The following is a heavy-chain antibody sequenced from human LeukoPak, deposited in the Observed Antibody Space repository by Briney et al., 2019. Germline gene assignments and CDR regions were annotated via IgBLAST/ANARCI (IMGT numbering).Heavy chain of an antibody. V-gene: IGHV4-39*07. J-gene: IGHJ2*01. D-gene: IGHD6-6*01. Sequence: SETLSLTCTVSGGSISSSSYYWGWIRQPPGKGLEWIGSIYYSGSTYYNPSLKSRVTISVDTSKNQFSLKLSSVTAADTAVYYCARVWIAARPRWYFDLWGRGTLVTVSS. CDR2: IYYSGST. CDR3: ARVWIAARPRWYFDL. CDR1: GGSISSSSYY.